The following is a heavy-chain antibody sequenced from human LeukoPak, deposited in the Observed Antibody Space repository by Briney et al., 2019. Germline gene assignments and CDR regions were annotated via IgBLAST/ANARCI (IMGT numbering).Heavy chain of an antibody. Sequence: GASVKVSCKASGGTFSSYAISWVRQAPGQGLEWMGGIIPIFGTANYAQKFQGRVTITADESTSTAYMELRSLRSDDTAVYYCARQGYGVTSQGAADYWGQGTLVTVSS. J-gene: IGHJ4*02. CDR2: IIPIFGTA. V-gene: IGHV1-69*13. D-gene: IGHD4-23*01. CDR3: ARQGYGVTSQGAADY. CDR1: GGTFSSYA.